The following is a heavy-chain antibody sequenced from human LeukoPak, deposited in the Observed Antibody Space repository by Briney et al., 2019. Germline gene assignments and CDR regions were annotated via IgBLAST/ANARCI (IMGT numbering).Heavy chain of an antibody. V-gene: IGHV3-30*02. D-gene: IGHD2-2*01. CDR3: AKGRGGRQYSSTSCFDY. Sequence: GGSLRLSCAASGFTFSSYGMHWVRQAPGKGLEWVAFIRYDGSNKYYADSVKGRFTISRDNSKNTLYLQMNSLGAEDTAVYYCAKGRGGRQYSSTSCFDYWGQGTLVTVSS. CDR1: GFTFSSYG. J-gene: IGHJ4*02. CDR2: IRYDGSNK.